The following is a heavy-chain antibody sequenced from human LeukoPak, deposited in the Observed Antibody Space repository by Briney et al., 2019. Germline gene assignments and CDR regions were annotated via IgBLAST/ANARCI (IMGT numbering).Heavy chain of an antibody. D-gene: IGHD3-22*01. CDR2: ISAYNGNT. CDR1: GYTLTSYG. CDR3: ARVKVDYYDSSGYFDY. J-gene: IGHJ4*02. Sequence: ASVKVSCKASGYTLTSYGISWVRQAPGQGLEWMGWISAYNGNTNYAQKLQGRVTMTTDTSTSTAYMELRSLRSDDTAVYYCARVKVDYYDSSGYFDYWGQGTLVTVSS. V-gene: IGHV1-18*01.